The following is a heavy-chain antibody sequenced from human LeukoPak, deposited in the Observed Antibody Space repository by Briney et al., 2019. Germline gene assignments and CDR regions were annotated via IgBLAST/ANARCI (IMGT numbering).Heavy chain of an antibody. CDR1: GFSFSTYA. V-gene: IGHV3-23*01. Sequence: PAGSLRLSCAASGFSFSTYAMSWVRQAPGKGLEWVSAISAGGATIYYADSVKGRFTVSRDNSKNTLYLQMNSLRAEDTAVYYCAKDSGGTYFYYYYYMDVWGKGTTVTVSS. CDR2: ISAGGATI. J-gene: IGHJ6*03. CDR3: AKDSGGTYFYYYYYMDV. D-gene: IGHD1-26*01.